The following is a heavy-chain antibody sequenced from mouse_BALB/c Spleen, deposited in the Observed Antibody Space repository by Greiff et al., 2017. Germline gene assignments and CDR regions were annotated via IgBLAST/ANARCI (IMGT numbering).Heavy chain of an antibody. CDR2: INPSTGYT. CDR3: ARNYYYGSYAMDY. CDR1: GYTFTSYW. D-gene: IGHD1-1*01. J-gene: IGHJ4*01. Sequence: VQLQQSGAELAKPGASVKMSCKASGYTFTSYWMHWVKQRPGQGLEWIGYINPSTGYTEYNQKFKDKATLTADKSSSTAYMQLSSLTSEDSAVYYCARNYYYGSYAMDYWGQGTSVTVSS. V-gene: IGHV1-7*01.